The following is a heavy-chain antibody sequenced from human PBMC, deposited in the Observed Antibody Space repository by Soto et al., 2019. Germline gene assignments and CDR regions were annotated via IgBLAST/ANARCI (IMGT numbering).Heavy chain of an antibody. CDR1: SCSISSSNW. V-gene: IGHV4-4*02. CDR2: IYHSGST. CDR3: ARGPPLYYYGSGSSRYYYYMDV. J-gene: IGHJ6*03. Sequence: PSETLSLTCAVSSCSISSSNWWSWVRQPPGKGLEWIGEIYHSGSTNYNPSLKSRVTISVDKSKNQFSLKLSSVTAADTAVYYCARGPPLYYYGSGSSRYYYYMDVWGKGTTVTVSS. D-gene: IGHD3-10*01.